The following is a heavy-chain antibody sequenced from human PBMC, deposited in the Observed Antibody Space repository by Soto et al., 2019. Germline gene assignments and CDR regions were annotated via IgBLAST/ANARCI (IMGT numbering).Heavy chain of an antibody. J-gene: IGHJ4*02. CDR1: GFTFGAYS. CDR3: TRGSGYSYGQGKIDY. Sequence: GGSLRLSCSASGFTFGAYSIDWFRQAPGKGLEWVGFIRSKAYGGTAEYAASVKGRFTISRDDSKSIAYLQMNSLKTEDTAVFYCTRGSGYSYGQGKIDYWGQGTLVTVST. CDR2: IRSKAYGGTA. D-gene: IGHD5-18*01. V-gene: IGHV3-49*03.